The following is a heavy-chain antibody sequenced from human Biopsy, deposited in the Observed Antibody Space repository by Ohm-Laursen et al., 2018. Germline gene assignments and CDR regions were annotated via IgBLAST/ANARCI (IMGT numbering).Heavy chain of an antibody. D-gene: IGHD3-22*01. J-gene: IGHJ6*02. Sequence: LRLSCAASGFMFSTFSMNWVRQTPGKGLEWIGEINHSGRTNYNPSLKSRVTISVDTSKNQFSLKVRSVTAADTAVYYCVRGVDYYDPYHYYALDVWGQGTAVTVSS. CDR1: GFMFSTFS. V-gene: IGHV4-34*01. CDR3: VRGVDYYDPYHYYALDV. CDR2: INHSGRT.